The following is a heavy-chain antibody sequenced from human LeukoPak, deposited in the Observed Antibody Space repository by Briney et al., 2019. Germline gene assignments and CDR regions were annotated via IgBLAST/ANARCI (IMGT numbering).Heavy chain of an antibody. D-gene: IGHD2-21*01. J-gene: IGHJ4*02. Sequence: PGGSLRLSCAASGFTFSSYSMNWVRQAPGKGLEWVSYISSSSSTIYYADSVKGRFTISRDNAKNSLYLQMNSLRAEDTAVYYCAKDRGDGTIDYWGQGTLVTVSS. V-gene: IGHV3-48*01. CDR1: GFTFSSYS. CDR3: AKDRGDGTIDY. CDR2: ISSSSSTI.